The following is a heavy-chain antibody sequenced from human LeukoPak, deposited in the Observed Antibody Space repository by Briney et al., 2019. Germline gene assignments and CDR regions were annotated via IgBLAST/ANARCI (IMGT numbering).Heavy chain of an antibody. J-gene: IGHJ4*02. CDR2: IYYSGST. D-gene: IGHD2-2*02. CDR1: GGSISSSIYY. Sequence: SETLSLTCTVSGGSISSSIYYWGWIRQSPGKGLEWIGSIYYSGSTYYNPSLKSRVTLSVDTSKNQFSLKLSSVTAADTAVYYCARDIVVVPAAIDYWGQGTLVTVSS. V-gene: IGHV4-39*07. CDR3: ARDIVVVPAAIDY.